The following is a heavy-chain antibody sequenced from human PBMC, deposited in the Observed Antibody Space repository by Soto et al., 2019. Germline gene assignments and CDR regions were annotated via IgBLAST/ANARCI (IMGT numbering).Heavy chain of an antibody. J-gene: IGHJ4*02. V-gene: IGHV4-39*01. CDR1: RGSISSPHDY. Sequence: PSDTLSLTCTVYRGSISSPHDYWGWIRKSPGRGLEWIGSIYYTGSSYYNPSLKSRITVSVDTSKNQFSLNLTSVTAADTAVYYCARHGLTAYMAYYFDFWGQGTQVTVS. CDR2: IYYTGSS. D-gene: IGHD3-16*01. CDR3: ARHGLTAYMAYYFDF.